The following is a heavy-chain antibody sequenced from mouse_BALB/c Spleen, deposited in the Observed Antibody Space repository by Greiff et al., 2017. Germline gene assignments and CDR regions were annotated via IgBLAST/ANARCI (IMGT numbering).Heavy chain of an antibody. CDR3: ARRDYYAMDY. D-gene: IGHD2-3*01. CDR1: GYTFTSYD. V-gene: IGHV1S33*01. Sequence: SGPELVKPGALVKISCKASGYTFTSYDINWVKQRPGQGLEWIGWIYPGDGSTKYNEKFKGKATLTADKSSSTAYMQLSSLTSENSAVYFCARRDYYAMDYWGQGTSVTVSS. CDR2: IYPGDGST. J-gene: IGHJ4*01.